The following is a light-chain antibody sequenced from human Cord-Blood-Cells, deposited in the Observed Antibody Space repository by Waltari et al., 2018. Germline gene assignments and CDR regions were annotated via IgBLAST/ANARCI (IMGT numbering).Light chain of an antibody. CDR1: QSVLSY. Sequence: EIVLTQSPATLSLSPAERATLHCRASQSVLSYLAWYQQQPGQAPRLLSYDASNRATGIPARFSGSGSGTDFTLTISSLELEDFAVYYCQQRSNWPPVFTFGPGTKVDIK. V-gene: IGKV3-11*01. CDR2: DAS. CDR3: QQRSNWPPVFT. J-gene: IGKJ3*01.